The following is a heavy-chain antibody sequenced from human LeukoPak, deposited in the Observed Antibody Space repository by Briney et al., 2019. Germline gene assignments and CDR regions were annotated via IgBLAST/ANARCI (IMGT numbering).Heavy chain of an antibody. V-gene: IGHV4-61*02. CDR3: ARERGPGGWYIVDY. CDR1: GGSISSGSYY. CDR2: IYTSGST. Sequence: PSETLSLTCTVSGGSISSGSYYWSWIRQPAGKGLEWIGRIYTSGSTNYNPSLKSRVTISVDTPKNQFSLKLSSVTAADTAVYYCARERGPGGWYIVDYWGQGTLVTVSS. D-gene: IGHD6-19*01. J-gene: IGHJ4*02.